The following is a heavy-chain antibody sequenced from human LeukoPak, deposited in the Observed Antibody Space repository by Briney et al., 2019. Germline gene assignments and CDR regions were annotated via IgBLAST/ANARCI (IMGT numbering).Heavy chain of an antibody. CDR3: ARGNYYGSGSFNWFDP. CDR1: GGSFSGYY. V-gene: IGHV4-59*10. Sequence: SETLSLTCAVYGGSFSGYYWSWIRQPAGKGLEWIGRVYASGSTNYNPSLNSRVTMSVDTSKNQFSLNLRSVTAADTAVYFCARGNYYGSGSFNWFDPWGQGTLVTVSS. CDR2: VYASGST. D-gene: IGHD3-10*01. J-gene: IGHJ5*02.